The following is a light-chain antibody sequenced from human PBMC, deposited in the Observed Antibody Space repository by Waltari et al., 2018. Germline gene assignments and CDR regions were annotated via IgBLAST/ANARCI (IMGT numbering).Light chain of an antibody. V-gene: IGKV3-20*01. Sequence: IVLTQSPGTLSLSPGERATLSCRASQSVSIYLAWYQQKPCQAPRLLIYHTSTRATGIPDRFSGSGSGTDFSLTISGLEPEDFAVYYCQHYKNLPVSFGQGTRVEIK. CDR3: QHYKNLPVS. J-gene: IGKJ1*01. CDR1: QSVSIY. CDR2: HTS.